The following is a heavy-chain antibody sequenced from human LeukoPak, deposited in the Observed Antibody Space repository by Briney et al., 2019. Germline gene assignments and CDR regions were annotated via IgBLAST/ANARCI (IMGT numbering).Heavy chain of an antibody. V-gene: IGHV3-23*01. CDR3: AKDLEDYYGSGSYLDY. J-gene: IGHJ4*02. CDR2: ISGSGGST. CDR1: GFTFSSYA. Sequence: GGSLRLSCAASGFTFSSYAMSWVRQAPGKGLEWVSAISGSGGSTYYADSVKGRFTISRDNSKNTLYLQMNSLRAEDTAVYYCAKDLEDYYGSGSYLDYWGQGTLVTVSS. D-gene: IGHD3-10*01.